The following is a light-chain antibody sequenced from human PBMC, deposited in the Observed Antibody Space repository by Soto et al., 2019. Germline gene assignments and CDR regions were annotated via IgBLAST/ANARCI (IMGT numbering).Light chain of an antibody. J-gene: IGLJ2*01. V-gene: IGLV2-8*01. CDR2: EVS. CDR1: SSDVGGYNY. Sequence: QAVVTQPPSASGSPGQSVTISCTGTSSDVGGYNYVSWYQQHPGKVPKLMIYEVSKRPSGVPDRFSGSKSGNTASLTVSGLQAEDEADYYCSSYVGINNVVLFGGGTKVTVL. CDR3: SSYVGINNVVL.